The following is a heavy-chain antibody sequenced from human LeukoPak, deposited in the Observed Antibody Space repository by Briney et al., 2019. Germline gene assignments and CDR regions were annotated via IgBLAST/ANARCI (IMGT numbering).Heavy chain of an antibody. D-gene: IGHD2-21*02. CDR3: AIPPGYCGNDCSFDH. J-gene: IGHJ4*02. Sequence: GESLKISCEGSGYSFSNYRIGWVRQMPGKGLEWMGIIYPGDYETRYSPSFQGLVTIPVDKSISTAYLQWSSLKASDTAMYYCAIPPGYCGNDCSFDHWGQGTLVTVSS. CDR2: IYPGDYET. V-gene: IGHV5-51*01. CDR1: GYSFSNYR.